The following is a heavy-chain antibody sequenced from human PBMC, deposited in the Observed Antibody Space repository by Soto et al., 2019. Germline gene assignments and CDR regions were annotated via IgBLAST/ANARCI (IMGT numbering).Heavy chain of an antibody. D-gene: IGHD2-21*02. CDR1: GYTFTSYG. CDR2: ISAYNGNT. Sequence: QVQLVQSGAEVKKPGASVKVSCKASGYTFTSYGITWVRQAPGQGLEWMGGISAYNGNTNYAQKPQGRVTMTTDTSTSTAYMELRSLRSDDTAVYYCARASSYCGGDCYYDYGMDVWGQGTTVTVSS. V-gene: IGHV1-18*01. CDR3: ARASSYCGGDCYYDYGMDV. J-gene: IGHJ6*02.